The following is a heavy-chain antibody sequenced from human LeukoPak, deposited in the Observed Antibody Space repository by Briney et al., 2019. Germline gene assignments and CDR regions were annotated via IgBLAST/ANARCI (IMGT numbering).Heavy chain of an antibody. CDR3: AKHKENYGDSCLDDY. CDR2: ITNDGSST. J-gene: IGHJ4*02. Sequence: AGGSLRLSCAASGLTFSSHWMHWVRQAPGKGLVWVSRITNDGSSTTYADSVKGRFTISRDNAKNMLYLQVNSLRAEDTAVYYCAKHKENYGDSCLDDYWGQGTLVTVSS. CDR1: GLTFSSHW. D-gene: IGHD4-17*01. V-gene: IGHV3-74*01.